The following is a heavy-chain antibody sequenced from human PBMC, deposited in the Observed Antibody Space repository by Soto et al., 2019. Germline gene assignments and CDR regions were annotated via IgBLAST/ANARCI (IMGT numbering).Heavy chain of an antibody. J-gene: IGHJ6*02. D-gene: IGHD3-22*01. CDR1: GYRFTSYW. V-gene: IGHV5-51*01. Sequence: LGESLKISCEGSGYRFTSYWIGWVRQMPGKGLEWMGIIYPGDSNTRYSTSFQGQVTISVDKSISTAFLQWSSLKASDTAMYYCARLRYYDSSGYRPLGYYYGMDVWGQGTTVTVSS. CDR2: IYPGDSNT. CDR3: ARLRYYDSSGYRPLGYYYGMDV.